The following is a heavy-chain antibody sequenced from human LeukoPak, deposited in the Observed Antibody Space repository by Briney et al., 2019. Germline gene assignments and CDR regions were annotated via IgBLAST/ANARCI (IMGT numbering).Heavy chain of an antibody. J-gene: IGHJ4*02. Sequence: GGSLRLSCAASGFTFSSYWMSWVRQAPGRGLEWVANIKQDGSEKCYVDSVKGRFTISRDNAKKSLYLQMNSLRGEDTAIYYCAEGSNYGDSSFWGQGTLVTVSS. D-gene: IGHD4-17*01. V-gene: IGHV3-7*01. CDR2: IKQDGSEK. CDR3: AEGSNYGDSSF. CDR1: GFTFSSYW.